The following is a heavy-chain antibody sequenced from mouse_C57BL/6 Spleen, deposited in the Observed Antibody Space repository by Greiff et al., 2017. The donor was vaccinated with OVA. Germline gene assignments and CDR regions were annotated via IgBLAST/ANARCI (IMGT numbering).Heavy chain of an antibody. J-gene: IGHJ4*01. D-gene: IGHD2-3*01. Sequence: QVQLQQSGAELVKPGASVKMSCKASGYTFTSYWITWVKQRPGQGLEWIGDIYPGSGSTNYNEKFKSKATLTVDTSSSTAYMQLSSLTSEDSAVYYCARWLLGYAMDYWGQGTSVTVSS. CDR1: GYTFTSYW. V-gene: IGHV1-55*01. CDR3: ARWLLGYAMDY. CDR2: IYPGSGST.